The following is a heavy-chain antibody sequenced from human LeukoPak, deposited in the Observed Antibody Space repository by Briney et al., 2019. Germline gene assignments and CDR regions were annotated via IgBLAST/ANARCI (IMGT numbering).Heavy chain of an antibody. CDR1: GRTFSSYA. J-gene: IGHJ6*03. CDR2: IIPIFGTA. CDR3: ARRAAYSNYYYYMDV. V-gene: IGHV1-69*13. Sequence: ASVKVSCKASGRTFSSYAISWVRQAPGQGLEWMGGIIPIFGTANYAQKFQGRVTITADESTSTAYMELSSLRSEGTAVYYCARRAAYSNYYYYMDVWGKGTTVTVSS. D-gene: IGHD4-11*01.